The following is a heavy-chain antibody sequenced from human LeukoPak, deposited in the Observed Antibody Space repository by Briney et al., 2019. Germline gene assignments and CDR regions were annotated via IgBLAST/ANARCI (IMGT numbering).Heavy chain of an antibody. CDR2: INHSGST. J-gene: IGHJ4*02. CDR3: ARGTMTTVTYYFDY. D-gene: IGHD4-17*01. V-gene: IGHV4-34*01. CDR1: GGSFSGYY. Sequence: SETLSLTCAVYGGSFSGYYWSWIRQPPGKGLEWIGEINHSGSTNYNPSLKSRVTISVDTSKNQFSLKLSSVTAANTAVYYCARGTMTTVTYYFDYWGQGTLVTVSS.